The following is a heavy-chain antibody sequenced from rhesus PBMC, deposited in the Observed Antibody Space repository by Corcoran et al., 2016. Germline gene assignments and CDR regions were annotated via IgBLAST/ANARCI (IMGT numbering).Heavy chain of an antibody. V-gene: IGHV4-165*01. Sequence: QVQLQESGPELVKPSETLSLTCAVSGGSISSNYWSLIRPPPGKGLEWIGYIGGSSGSTNYNPSLKSRVTISTDTSKNQFSRKLSSVTAADTAVYYCARRDGSYWGQGVLVTVSS. D-gene: IGHD4-4*01. CDR3: ARRDGSY. J-gene: IGHJ4*01. CDR1: GGSISSNY. CDR2: IGGSSGST.